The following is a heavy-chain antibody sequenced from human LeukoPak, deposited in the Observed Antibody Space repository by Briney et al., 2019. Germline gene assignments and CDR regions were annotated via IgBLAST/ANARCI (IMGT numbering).Heavy chain of an antibody. CDR3: ARSNYDGAFDI. Sequence: GGSLRLSCAASGFDFGAYGLSWIRQAPGKGLEWVSGINRNGDTRSYEDSVRGRFTISRDNAANSLYLEMKSLRAEDTALYYCARSNYDGAFDIWGQGTMITVSS. D-gene: IGHD3-3*01. V-gene: IGHV3-20*04. J-gene: IGHJ3*02. CDR1: GFDFGAYG. CDR2: INRNGDTR.